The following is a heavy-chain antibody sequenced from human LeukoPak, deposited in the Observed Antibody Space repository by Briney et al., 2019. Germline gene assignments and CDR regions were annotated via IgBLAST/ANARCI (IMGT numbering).Heavy chain of an antibody. J-gene: IGHJ4*02. Sequence: AGGSLRLSCAASGFTFSSYSMNWVRQAPGKGLEWVSYISSSSSTIYYADSVKGRFTISRDNAKNSLYLQMNSLRAEDTAVYYCARVRSVIAVAAPPYIDYWGQGTPVTVSS. V-gene: IGHV3-48*04. CDR3: ARVRSVIAVAAPPYIDY. D-gene: IGHD6-19*01. CDR1: GFTFSSYS. CDR2: ISSSSSTI.